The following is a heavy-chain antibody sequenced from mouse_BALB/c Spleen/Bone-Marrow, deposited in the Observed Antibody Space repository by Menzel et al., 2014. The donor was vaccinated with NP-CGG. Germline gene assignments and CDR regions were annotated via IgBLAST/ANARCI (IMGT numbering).Heavy chain of an antibody. Sequence: VQLQQSGPGLVAPSQSLSITCTVSGFSLTSYGVHWVRQPPGKGLEWLGGIWAGGSKNYNSAHMSRLSTSKDNSKSQVFLKMNSLQTDYTAMYYCARNGFDYWGQGTPLTVSS. CDR1: GFSLTSYG. CDR2: IWAGGSK. V-gene: IGHV2-9*02. J-gene: IGHJ2*01. CDR3: ARNGFDY.